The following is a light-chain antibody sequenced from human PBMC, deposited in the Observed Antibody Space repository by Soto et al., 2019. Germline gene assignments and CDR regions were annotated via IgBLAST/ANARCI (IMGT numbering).Light chain of an antibody. CDR3: QQSYSTPWT. CDR2: AAA. V-gene: IGKV1-39*01. CDR1: QSISSY. J-gene: IGKJ1*01. Sequence: DIQMTQSPSSLSASVGDRVTITCRESQSISSYLNWYQQKPGKAPKLLIYAAASLQSGVPSRLSGSGSGTDFTFTISSPQPADFASYYCQQSYSTPWTFGQVTKVEIK.